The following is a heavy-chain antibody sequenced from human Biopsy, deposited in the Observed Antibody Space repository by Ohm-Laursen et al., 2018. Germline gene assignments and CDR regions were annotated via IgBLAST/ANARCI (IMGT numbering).Heavy chain of an antibody. J-gene: IGHJ5*02. V-gene: IGHV1-2*02. CDR2: INPTSGDT. CDR3: TRGGYYYDSLAYYYWFDP. CDR1: GYAFIGYF. Sequence: GASVKVSCKTSGYAFIGYFLHWVRRAPGQGLEWLGWINPTSGDTNYAQKFQGRVTMTRDTSISTAYVDLSSLRSDDTAVYYCTRGGYYYDSLAYYYWFDPWGQGTLVTVSS. D-gene: IGHD3-22*01.